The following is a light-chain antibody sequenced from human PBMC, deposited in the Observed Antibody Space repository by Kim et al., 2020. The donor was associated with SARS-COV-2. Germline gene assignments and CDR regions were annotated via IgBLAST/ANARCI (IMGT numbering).Light chain of an antibody. J-gene: IGLJ3*02. CDR3: QSYDANLRGAV. CDR1: VSNILSDFV. V-gene: IGLV1-40*01. Sequence: TISVYGPVSNILSDFVVHWYHQLPGAAPKFVIYSNDKLPSGVPDRFLGSRSAPSASLAITGLQPDDEGHYYCQSYDANLRGAVFGGGTQLTVL. CDR2: SND.